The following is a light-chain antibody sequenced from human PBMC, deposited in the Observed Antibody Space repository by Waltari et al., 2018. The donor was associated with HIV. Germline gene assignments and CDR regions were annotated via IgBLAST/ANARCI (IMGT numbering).Light chain of an antibody. CDR2: GTS. CDR1: QRISSF. V-gene: IGKV1-39*01. CDR3: QQSYSTPYT. J-gene: IGKJ2*01. Sequence: IQMTQSPSSLSASVGDRVTITCRASQRISSFFSWFQQKPGKAPKPLSYGTSNLHSGVPSRFSGSGAGTDFTLTISSLQPEDFATYYCQQSYSTPYTFGQGTKVEIK.